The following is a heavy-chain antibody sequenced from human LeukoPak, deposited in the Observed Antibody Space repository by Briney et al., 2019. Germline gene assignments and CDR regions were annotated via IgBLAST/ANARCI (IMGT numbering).Heavy chain of an antibody. D-gene: IGHD3-22*01. J-gene: IGHJ3*02. CDR3: AEERITMIVVVIPDAFDI. CDR1: GFTFSSYA. Sequence: GGSLRLSCAASGFTFSSYAMSWVRQAPGKGLEWVSAISGSGGSTYYADSVKGRFTISRDNSKNTLYLQMNSLRAEDTAVYYCAEERITMIVVVIPDAFDIWGQGTMVTVSS. V-gene: IGHV3-23*01. CDR2: ISGSGGST.